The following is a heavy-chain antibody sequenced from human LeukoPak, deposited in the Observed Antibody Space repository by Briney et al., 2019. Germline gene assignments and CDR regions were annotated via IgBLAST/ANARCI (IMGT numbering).Heavy chain of an antibody. J-gene: IGHJ3*02. V-gene: IGHV3-53*04. CDR3: ASLGSGSYYKASAFDI. CDR2: IYSGGST. CDR1: GFTVSSNY. Sequence: TGGSLRLSCAASGFTVSSNYMSWVRQAPGKGLEWVSVIYSGGSTYYADSVKGRFTISRHNSKNTLYLQMNSLRAEDTAVYYCASLGSGSYYKASAFDIWGQGTMVTVSS. D-gene: IGHD3-10*01.